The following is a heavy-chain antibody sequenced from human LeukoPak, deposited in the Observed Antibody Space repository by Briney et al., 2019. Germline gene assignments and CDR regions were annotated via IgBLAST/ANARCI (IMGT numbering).Heavy chain of an antibody. D-gene: IGHD3-10*01. CDR2: ISSSSSYK. CDR3: ARSGIKMVRGVIIKSPYHMDV. CDR1: EFTFTKNN. J-gene: IGHJ6*03. V-gene: IGHV3-21*01. Sequence: GGSLRLSCAASEFTFTKNNMNWVRQAPGKGLEWVSSISSSSSYKYYADSVKGRFTISRDDAKNSLSLQMNSLRAEDTAVYYCARSGIKMVRGVIIKSPYHMDVWGKGTTVTVSS.